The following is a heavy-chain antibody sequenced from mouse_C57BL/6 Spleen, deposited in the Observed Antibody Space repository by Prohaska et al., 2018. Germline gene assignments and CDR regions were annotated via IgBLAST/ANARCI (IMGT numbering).Heavy chain of an antibody. CDR2: INSEGSEI. D-gene: IGHD2-1*01. J-gene: IGHJ1*03. CDR3: MRKGNYWYFDV. Sequence: EVQLLESGGGLLQPCVSRGLSCEASPFTFSAFWMSWVRQPPGTTLVWIGDINSEGSEINYERSIKDRFTILRDNDKSTLYLQMSNVRVEDTATYFCMRKGNYWYFDVWGTGTTVTVSS. V-gene: IGHV11-2*01. CDR1: PFTFSAFW.